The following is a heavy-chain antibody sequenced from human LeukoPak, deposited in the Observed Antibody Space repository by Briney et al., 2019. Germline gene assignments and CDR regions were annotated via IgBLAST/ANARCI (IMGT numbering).Heavy chain of an antibody. V-gene: IGHV3-7*01. Sequence: GGSLRLSCAASGFTFSGAWMSWLRQAPGKGLEWVANIKEDGSEDYYADSVKGRFAISKDNAKNSLYLQMNSLRAEDTAMYYCARDADGYEDWGQGTLVTVSS. CDR3: ARDADGYED. J-gene: IGHJ4*02. D-gene: IGHD5-18*01. CDR2: IKEDGSED. CDR1: GFTFSGAW.